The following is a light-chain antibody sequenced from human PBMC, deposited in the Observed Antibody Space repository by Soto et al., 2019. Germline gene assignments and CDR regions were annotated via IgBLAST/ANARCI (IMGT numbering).Light chain of an antibody. Sequence: DIQMTQSPSSLSASVGDRVTITCRASQGISNYLTWYQQKPGKVPRLLIYAASTLQVGVPSRFSGSGSGTDFTIISSSLQPEDVASYYCQNYNGAPWTFGQGTKVDIK. CDR3: QNYNGAPWT. J-gene: IGKJ1*01. CDR1: QGISNY. CDR2: AAS. V-gene: IGKV1-27*01.